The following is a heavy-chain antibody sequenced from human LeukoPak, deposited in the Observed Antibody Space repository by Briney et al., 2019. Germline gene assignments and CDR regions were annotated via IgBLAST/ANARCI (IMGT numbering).Heavy chain of an antibody. CDR1: GESLSGHN. CDR3: ARGCGYHTVDY. CDR2: INHSGST. D-gene: IGHD6-25*01. Sequence: PSETLSLTCAVYGESLSGHNWKWIRQPPGKGLEWIGDINHSGSTNYNPSLKSRVTISVDTSKNQFSLKLSSVTAADTAVYYCARGCGYHTVDYWGQGTLVTVSS. V-gene: IGHV4-34*01. J-gene: IGHJ4*02.